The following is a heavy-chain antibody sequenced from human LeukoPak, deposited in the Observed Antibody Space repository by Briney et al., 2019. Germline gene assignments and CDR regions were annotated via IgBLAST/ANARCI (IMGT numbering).Heavy chain of an antibody. CDR1: GGSLSSDGYY. D-gene: IGHD2-2*01. CDR3: AGQDCSGTHCYHSLQWDP. V-gene: IGHV4-61*02. CDR2: IYTSGST. J-gene: IGHJ5*02. Sequence: SETLSLTCTISGGSLSSDGYYWSWIRQPAGKGLEWIGRIYTSGSTNYNPSLKSRVTISLDTSKNQFSLKLTSVTAADTAVYYCAGQDCSGTHCYHSLQWDPWGQGTLVTVSS.